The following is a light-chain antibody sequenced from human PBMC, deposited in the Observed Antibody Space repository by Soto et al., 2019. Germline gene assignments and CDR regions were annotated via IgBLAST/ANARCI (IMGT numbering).Light chain of an antibody. CDR2: GAS. CDR1: QSVSSSY. V-gene: IGKV3-20*01. CDR3: QPYGSSLWT. J-gene: IGKJ1*01. Sequence: EIVLTQSPGTLSLSPGERATHSCRASQSVSSSYLAWYQQKPGQAPRLLIYGASSRATGIPDRFSGSGSGTDFTLTISRLEPDDFAVYYCQPYGSSLWTFGQGTKVDIK.